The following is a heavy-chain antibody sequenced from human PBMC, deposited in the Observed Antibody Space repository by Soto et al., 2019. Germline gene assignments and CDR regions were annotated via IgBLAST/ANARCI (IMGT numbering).Heavy chain of an antibody. V-gene: IGHV3-23*01. D-gene: IGHD3-16*01. CDR1: GFTFSSYA. CDR3: ANFGMAKKKGTPPYYIDY. Sequence: GGSLRLSCAASGFTFSSYAMSWVRQAPGKGLEWVSSISGSGGGTYYADSVKGRFTFSRDNSKNTLYLQMNSLRAEDTAVYYSANFGMAKKKGTPPYYIDYGGQGALVPVSS. CDR2: ISGSGGGT. J-gene: IGHJ4*02.